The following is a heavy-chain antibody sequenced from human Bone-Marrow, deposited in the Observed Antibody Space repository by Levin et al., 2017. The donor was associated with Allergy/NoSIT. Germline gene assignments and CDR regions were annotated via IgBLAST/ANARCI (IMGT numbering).Heavy chain of an antibody. CDR1: GFSFSSHS. CDR3: ASRVTISGVGYYFNY. V-gene: IGHV3-48*04. Sequence: QPGGSLRLSCVGTGFSFSSHSMNWVRQAPGKGLEWISYISPSSGTRDYSDSVKGRFTVSRDNFQKSVSLEMTNVRVDDTAVYYCASRVTISGVGYYFNYWGLGTLVTVSA. D-gene: IGHD3-3*01. CDR2: ISPSSGTR. J-gene: IGHJ4*02.